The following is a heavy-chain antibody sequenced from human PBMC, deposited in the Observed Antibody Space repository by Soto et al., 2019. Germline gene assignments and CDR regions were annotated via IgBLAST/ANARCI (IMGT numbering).Heavy chain of an antibody. CDR1: GGSISGHY. J-gene: IGHJ4*02. D-gene: IGHD6-19*01. CDR2: IFYSGSTTY. V-gene: IGHV4-59*11. CDR3: ARVGSSGWSPDY. Sequence: SETLSLTCTVSGGSISGHYWIWIRQPPGEGMEWIGYIFYSGSTTYNNNPSLKSRVSISVDTSKNQFYLRLSSVTAADTAVYYCARVGSSGWSPDYWGQGTLVTVS.